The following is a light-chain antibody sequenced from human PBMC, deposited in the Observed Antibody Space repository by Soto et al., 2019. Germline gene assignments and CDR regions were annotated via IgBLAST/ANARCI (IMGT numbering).Light chain of an antibody. Sequence: DIQMTQSPSTLSGSVGDRVTITCVASQTISSWLAWYQQKPGKAPKLLIYKASTLKSGVPSRFSGRGSGTEFSLTISSLQPDDFATYYCQNYNSYSEAFGQGTKVDI. J-gene: IGKJ1*01. V-gene: IGKV1-5*03. CDR2: KAS. CDR1: QTISSW. CDR3: QNYNSYSEA.